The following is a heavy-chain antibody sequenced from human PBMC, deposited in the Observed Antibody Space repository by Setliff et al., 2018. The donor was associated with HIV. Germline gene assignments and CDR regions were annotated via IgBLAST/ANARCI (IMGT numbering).Heavy chain of an antibody. CDR1: GGSISSGIYY. CDR2: IHHSGGT. Sequence: SETLSLTCTVSGGSISSGIYYWSWIRQPPGKGLEWIGYIHHSGGTQYNPSLMSRLTMSVDSSKTQFSLSLSPVTAADTAVYYCARLPDINSWPFDYWARGTLVTVSS. D-gene: IGHD6-13*01. V-gene: IGHV4-61*01. CDR3: ARLPDINSWPFDY. J-gene: IGHJ4*02.